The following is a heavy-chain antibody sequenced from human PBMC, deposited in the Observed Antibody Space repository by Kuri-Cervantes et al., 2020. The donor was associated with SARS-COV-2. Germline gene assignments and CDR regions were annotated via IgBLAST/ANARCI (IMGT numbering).Heavy chain of an antibody. CDR1: GFTFSDYY. CDR2: ISSSDSTI. Sequence: GESLKISCAASGFTFSDYYMSWIRQAPGKGLEWVSYISSSDSTIYYADSVKGRFTISRDKDKNSLYLQMNSLRAEDTAVYYCARADLSDFDFDIWGQGTMVTVSS. CDR3: ARADLSDFDFDI. D-gene: IGHD2-21*01. J-gene: IGHJ3*02. V-gene: IGHV3-11*04.